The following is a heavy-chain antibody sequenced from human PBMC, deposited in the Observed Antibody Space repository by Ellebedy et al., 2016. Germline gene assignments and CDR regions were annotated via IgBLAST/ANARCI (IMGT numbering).Heavy chain of an antibody. V-gene: IGHV1-8*01. CDR3: ARGNGYSSSSGPHTYYYYYMDV. Sequence: ASVKVSXXASGYTFTSYDINWVRQATGQGLEWMGWMNPNSGNTGYAQKFQGRVTMTRNTSISTAYMELSSLRSEDTAVYYCARGNGYSSSSGPHTYYYYYMDVWGKGTTVTVSS. J-gene: IGHJ6*03. CDR2: MNPNSGNT. D-gene: IGHD6-6*01. CDR1: GYTFTSYD.